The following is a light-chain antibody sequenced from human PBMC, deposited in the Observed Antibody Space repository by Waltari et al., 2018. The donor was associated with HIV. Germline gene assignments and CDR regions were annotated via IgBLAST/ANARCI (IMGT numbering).Light chain of an antibody. V-gene: IGKV3-15*01. CDR1: QSISAK. J-gene: IGKJ2*01. CDR3: QQYDDGPRGIT. CDR2: EAA. Sequence: EIVMTQSPPTLSVSPGQRVTLSCRASQSISAKVAWYQQRPGQAPRLLIYEAATRPTGIPARFSGSVSGTEFTLTISSLQSEDFATYFCQQYDDGPRGITFGQGTMLEIK.